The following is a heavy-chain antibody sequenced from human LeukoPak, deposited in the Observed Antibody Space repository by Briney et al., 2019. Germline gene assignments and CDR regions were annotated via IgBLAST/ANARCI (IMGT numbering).Heavy chain of an antibody. Sequence: QSGGSLRLSCAASGFTLSGYNMNWFRQAPGKGLEWVSYISSKGDSIYYADSVKGRFTISRVNARNSLYLQMYSLRVEDTAVYYCAGDDCGDSAGRVNWGQGTLVTVSS. V-gene: IGHV3-48*01. CDR3: AGDDCGDSAGRVN. CDR1: GFTLSGYN. CDR2: ISSKGDSI. D-gene: IGHD4-17*01. J-gene: IGHJ4*02.